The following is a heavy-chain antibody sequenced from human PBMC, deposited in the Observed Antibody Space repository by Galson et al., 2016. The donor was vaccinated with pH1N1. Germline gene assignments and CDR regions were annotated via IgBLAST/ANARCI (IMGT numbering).Heavy chain of an antibody. CDR1: GFTFSSYG. V-gene: IGHV3-33*01. Sequence: SLRLSCAASGFTFSSYGMHWVRLAPGKGLEWVAVTWYDGSDKYYADSVKGRFTISRDNSKNTLYLQMNSLRAEDTAVYYCARAAYGDYVGYFDLWGRGTLVTVSS. CDR3: ARAAYGDYVGYFDL. D-gene: IGHD4-17*01. CDR2: TWYDGSDK. J-gene: IGHJ2*01.